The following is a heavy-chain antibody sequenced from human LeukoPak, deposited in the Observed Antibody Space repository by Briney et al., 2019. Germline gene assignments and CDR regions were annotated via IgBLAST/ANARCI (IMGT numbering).Heavy chain of an antibody. CDR2: ISAYNGNT. Sequence: ASVKVSCKASGYTFTSYGISWVRQAPGQGLEWMGWISAYNGNTNYAQKLQGRVTITTDTSTSTAYMELRSLRSDDTAVYYCARVEYYYGSGSYQSIDYWGQGTLVTVSS. D-gene: IGHD3-10*01. J-gene: IGHJ4*02. CDR3: ARVEYYYGSGSYQSIDY. V-gene: IGHV1-18*01. CDR1: GYTFTSYG.